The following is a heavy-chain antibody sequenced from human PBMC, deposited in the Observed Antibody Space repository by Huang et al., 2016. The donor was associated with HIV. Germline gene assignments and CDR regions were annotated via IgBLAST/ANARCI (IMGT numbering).Heavy chain of an antibody. V-gene: IGHV4-39*01. CDR2: FYYSGDA. D-gene: IGHD2-2*01. Sequence: QLHLQQSGPGLVRPSETLSLICTVSGGSLTSSNHYWGWIRQTPGKGLEWIGNFYYSGDAYYTPSLKNRVSISIDTSKSQFSLRLSSVIATDTAVYYCASGEYGKNAYDIWGQGTVVTVSA. CDR1: GGSLTSSNHY. J-gene: IGHJ3*02. CDR3: ASGEYGKNAYDI.